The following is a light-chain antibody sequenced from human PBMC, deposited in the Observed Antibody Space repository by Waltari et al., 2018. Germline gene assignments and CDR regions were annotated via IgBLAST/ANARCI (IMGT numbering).Light chain of an antibody. CDR3: QQYGSSVLYT. CDR1: QRLSKNY. V-gene: IGKV3-20*01. J-gene: IGKJ2*01. Sequence: EGELTQSPGTLSLSPGERATRSCRASQRLSKNYLAWYHKKPGQAPRLLIYGASNRAAGIPDRFSGSGSGTDFSLTISRLEPEDFAVYYCQQYGSSVLYTFGQGTKLEIK. CDR2: GAS.